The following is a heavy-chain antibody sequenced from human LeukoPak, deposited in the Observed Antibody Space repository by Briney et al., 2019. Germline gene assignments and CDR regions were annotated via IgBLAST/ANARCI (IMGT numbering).Heavy chain of an antibody. CDR2: IKSKTCGGTT. Sequence: GGSLRLSCAASGLTVSTDDMSWVRQAPGKGLEWVGRIKSKTCGGTTDYAAPVKGRFTISRDDSKNMLYLQMISLKTEDTALYYCTPTYYYGSRNAFDIWGQGAMVTVSS. D-gene: IGHD3-10*01. J-gene: IGHJ3*02. V-gene: IGHV3-15*01. CDR3: TPTYYYGSRNAFDI. CDR1: GLTVSTDD.